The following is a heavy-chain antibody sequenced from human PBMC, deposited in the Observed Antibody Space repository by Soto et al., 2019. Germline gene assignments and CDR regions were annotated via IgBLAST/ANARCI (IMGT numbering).Heavy chain of an antibody. V-gene: IGHV1-69*01. CDR3: ASLSGYEYYYCGMDV. CDR1: GGTFSSYA. Sequence: QVQLVQSGAEVKKPGSSVKVSCKASGGTFSSYAISWVRQAPGQGREWMGGIIPIFGTANYAQKFQGRVTITADDYTSTAYMELSSLSSEDTAVYYCASLSGYEYYYCGMDVWGQGTTVTVSS. CDR2: IIPIFGTA. J-gene: IGHJ6*02. D-gene: IGHD5-12*01.